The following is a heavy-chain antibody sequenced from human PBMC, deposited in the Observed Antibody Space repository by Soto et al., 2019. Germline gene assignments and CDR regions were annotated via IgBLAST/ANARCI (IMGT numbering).Heavy chain of an antibody. D-gene: IGHD3-10*01. V-gene: IGHV4-39*01. CDR1: GGSIRSSSYC. J-gene: IGHJ5*02. Sequence: SETLSLTCTVSGGSIRSSSYCWGWIRQPPGKGLEWIGSIYYSGSTYYNPSLKSRVTISVDTSKNQFSLKLSSVTAADTAVYYCARLEVLLWFGELLLNWFDPWGQGTLVTVSS. CDR3: ARLEVLLWFGELLLNWFDP. CDR2: IYYSGST.